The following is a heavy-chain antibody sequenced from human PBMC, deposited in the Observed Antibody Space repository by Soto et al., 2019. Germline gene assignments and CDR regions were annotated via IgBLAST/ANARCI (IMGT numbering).Heavy chain of an antibody. CDR3: ARHHYIWGSYRSINWFDP. CDR1: GGSISSGGYY. D-gene: IGHD3-16*02. CDR2: IYYSGST. V-gene: IGHV4-31*02. J-gene: IGHJ5*02. Sequence: SETLSLTCTVSGGSISSGGYYWSWIRQHPGKGLEWIGYIYYSGSTYYNPSLKSRVTISVDTSKNQFSLKLSSVTAADTAVYYCARHHYIWGSYRSINWFDPWGQGTLVTVSS.